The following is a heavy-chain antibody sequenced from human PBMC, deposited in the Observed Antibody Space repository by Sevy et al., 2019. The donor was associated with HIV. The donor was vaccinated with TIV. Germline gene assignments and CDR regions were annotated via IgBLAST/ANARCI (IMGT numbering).Heavy chain of an antibody. V-gene: IGHV4-34*01. Sequence: SETLSLTCAVYGGSFSGYYWSWIRQPPGKGLEWIGEINHSGSTNYNPSLKSRVTISVDTSKNQFSLKLSSVTAADTAVYYCARGLDYYDIAGDYWGQGTLVTVSS. CDR1: GGSFSGYY. CDR2: INHSGST. J-gene: IGHJ4*02. CDR3: ARGLDYYDIAGDY. D-gene: IGHD3-22*01.